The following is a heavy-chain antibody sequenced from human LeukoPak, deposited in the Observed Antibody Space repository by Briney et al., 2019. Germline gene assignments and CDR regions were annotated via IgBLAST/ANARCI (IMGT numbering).Heavy chain of an antibody. J-gene: IGHJ4*02. Sequence: GRSLRLSCAASGFTFSSYAMHWVRQAPGKGLEWVAVISYDGSNKYYADSVKGRFTISRDNSKNTLYLQMNSLRAEDTAVCYCARRESSSLAPLVDYWGQGTLVTVSS. V-gene: IGHV3-30-3*01. CDR2: ISYDGSNK. D-gene: IGHD6-6*01. CDR1: GFTFSSYA. CDR3: ARRESSSLAPLVDY.